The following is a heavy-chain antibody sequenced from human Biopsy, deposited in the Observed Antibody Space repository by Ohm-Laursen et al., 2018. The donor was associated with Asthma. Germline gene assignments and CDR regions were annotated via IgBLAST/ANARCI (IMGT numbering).Heavy chain of an antibody. V-gene: IGHV1-3*04. Sequence: GASVKVSCKVSGYNFISFAIHWVRQAPGQRLEWMGWVNTGNGDIKYSQKFQGRVTITRDTSASTAYMELRSLRSEDTATYYCARTYYDFLTGQVKDVFGVWGQGTMVTVSS. D-gene: IGHD3-9*01. CDR2: VNTGNGDI. CDR3: ARTYYDFLTGQVKDVFGV. J-gene: IGHJ3*01. CDR1: GYNFISFA.